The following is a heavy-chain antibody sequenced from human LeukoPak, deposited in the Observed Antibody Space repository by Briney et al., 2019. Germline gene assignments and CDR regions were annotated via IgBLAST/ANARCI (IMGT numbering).Heavy chain of an antibody. CDR3: ATWAFYHNLDV. Sequence: GALKLSCAASGFTIGPYAMYWVRQGPGRGLEWVSVIKADGSGTFYADSVRGRFTTSRDNSKNSLYLQMNSLTSEDTALYYCATWAFYHNLDVWGQGTTVIVSS. CDR1: GFTIGPYA. CDR2: IKADGSGT. D-gene: IGHD2/OR15-2a*01. J-gene: IGHJ6*02. V-gene: IGHV3-43*02.